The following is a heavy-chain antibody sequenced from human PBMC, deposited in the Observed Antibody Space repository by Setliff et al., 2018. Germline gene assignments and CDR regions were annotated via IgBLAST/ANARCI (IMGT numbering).Heavy chain of an antibody. D-gene: IGHD2-2*01. Sequence: SVKVSCKASGGTFSSYGISWVRQAPGQGLEWLGGTIPNFGTTNYAQEFQGRVTITRDTSASTAYVELSSLRSEDTAVYYCAREVLPLVREEAFYIWGQGTMVTVSS. CDR2: TIPNFGTT. CDR3: AREVLPLVREEAFYI. CDR1: GGTFSSYG. J-gene: IGHJ3*02. V-gene: IGHV1-69*05.